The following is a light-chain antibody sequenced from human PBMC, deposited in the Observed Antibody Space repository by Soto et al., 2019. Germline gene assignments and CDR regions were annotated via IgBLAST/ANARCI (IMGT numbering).Light chain of an antibody. V-gene: IGKV3-20*01. J-gene: IGKJ1*01. CDR1: QSVSNNY. CDR3: QQYGSSGT. CDR2: GAS. Sequence: EIVLTQSPGTLSLSPGERATLSCLASQSVSNNYLAWYQQKPGQAPRLRIFGASNRATGIPDRFSGSGSWTDFTLTISRLEPEDFAVYFCQQYGSSGTSGQGTKVDIK.